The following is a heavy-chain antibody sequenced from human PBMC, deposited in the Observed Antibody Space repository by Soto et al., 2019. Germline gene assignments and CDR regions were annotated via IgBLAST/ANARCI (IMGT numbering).Heavy chain of an antibody. Sequence: EVQLLESGGGLVQPGGSLRLSCAASGFTFSSYAMSWVRQAPGKGLEWVSAISGSGGSTYYADSVKGRFTISRDNSKNTLYLQMNSLRAEDTAVYYCAKGRNCWELSCCYFDLWGRGTLVTVSS. V-gene: IGHV3-23*01. CDR1: GFTFSSYA. CDR2: ISGSGGST. CDR3: AKGRNCWELSCCYFDL. J-gene: IGHJ2*01. D-gene: IGHD1-7*01.